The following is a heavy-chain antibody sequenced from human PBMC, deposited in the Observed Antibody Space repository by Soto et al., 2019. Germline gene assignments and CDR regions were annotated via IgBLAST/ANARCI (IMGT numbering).Heavy chain of an antibody. V-gene: IGHV4-61*01. Sequence: SETLSLTCTVSGGSVSSGSYYWSWIRQPPGKGLEWIGYIYYSGSTNYNPSLKSRVTISVDTSKNQFSLKLSSVTAADTAVYYCARMHKWLADYWGLGTLVTVSS. CDR3: ARMHKWLADY. D-gene: IGHD6-19*01. CDR2: IYYSGST. J-gene: IGHJ4*01. CDR1: GGSVSSGSYY.